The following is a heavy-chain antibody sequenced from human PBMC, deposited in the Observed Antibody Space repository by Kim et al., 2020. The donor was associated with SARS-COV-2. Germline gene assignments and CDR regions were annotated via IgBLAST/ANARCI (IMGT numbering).Heavy chain of an antibody. CDR3: ARDLFSSPKSQKGSVY. J-gene: IGHJ4*02. Sequence: ASVKVSCKASGYTFTSYGISWVRQAPGQGLEWMGWISAYNGNTNYAQKLQGRVTMTTDTSTSTAYMELRSLRSDDTAVYYCARDLFSSPKSQKGSVYWGQGTLVTVSS. CDR1: GYTFTSYG. V-gene: IGHV1-18*01. CDR2: ISAYNGNT. D-gene: IGHD3-9*01.